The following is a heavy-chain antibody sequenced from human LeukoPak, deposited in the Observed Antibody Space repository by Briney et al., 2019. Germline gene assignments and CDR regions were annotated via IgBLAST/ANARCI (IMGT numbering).Heavy chain of an antibody. CDR2: INSDGSST. D-gene: IGHD2-21*01. CDR3: ASKVYCGGDCYSGVDY. J-gene: IGHJ4*02. V-gene: IGHV3-74*01. CDR1: GFTFSSYW. Sequence: GGSLRLSCAASGFTFSSYWMHWVRQAPGKGLVWVSRINSDGSSTSYADSVKGRFTISRDNAKNTLYLQINSLRAEDTAVYYCASKVYCGGDCYSGVDYWGQGTLVTVSS.